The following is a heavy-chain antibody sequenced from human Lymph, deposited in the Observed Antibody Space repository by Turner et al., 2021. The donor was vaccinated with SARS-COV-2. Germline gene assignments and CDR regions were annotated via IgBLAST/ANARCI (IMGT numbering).Heavy chain of an antibody. D-gene: IGHD1-26*01. CDR2: MNPNSGNT. J-gene: IGHJ6*02. Sequence: QVQLVQSGAEVKKPGASVKVSCKASGYTFTSYYTNWGRQVTGQGLEWMGWMNPNSGNTGYAKKFQGRVTMTRNISISTAYMELGTLGSEDTAVYYCARGRYSGGGMDVWGQGTTVTVSS. CDR3: ARGRYSGGGMDV. CDR1: GYTFTSYY. V-gene: IGHV1-8*01.